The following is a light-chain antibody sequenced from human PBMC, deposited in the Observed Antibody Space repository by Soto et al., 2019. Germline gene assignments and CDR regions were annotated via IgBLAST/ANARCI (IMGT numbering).Light chain of an antibody. Sequence: EIVLTQSPGTLSLSPGERATLSCRASQSVGSDFLAWYQQRPGQPPRILIFGASGRATGIPDRFSGSGSGTDFTLTISRLEPEEFAVYYCQQYGSLSWAFGQGTKVDIK. CDR1: QSVGSDF. V-gene: IGKV3-20*01. CDR2: GAS. J-gene: IGKJ1*01. CDR3: QQYGSLSWA.